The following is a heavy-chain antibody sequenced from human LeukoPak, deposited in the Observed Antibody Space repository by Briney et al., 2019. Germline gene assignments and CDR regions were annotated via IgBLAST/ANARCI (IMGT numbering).Heavy chain of an antibody. CDR2: IYSSGST. CDR1: GGSITSYY. D-gene: IGHD3-22*01. J-gene: IGHJ4*02. V-gene: IGHV4-59*01. CDR3: ARGFYDSSGYSWPFDY. Sequence: SETLSLTCTVSGGSITSYYWSWIRQPPGRGMEWIGYIYSSGSTNYNPSLESRLTISRDTSKNQFSPKLSSVTAADTAVYYCARGFYDSSGYSWPFDYWGQGTLVTVSS.